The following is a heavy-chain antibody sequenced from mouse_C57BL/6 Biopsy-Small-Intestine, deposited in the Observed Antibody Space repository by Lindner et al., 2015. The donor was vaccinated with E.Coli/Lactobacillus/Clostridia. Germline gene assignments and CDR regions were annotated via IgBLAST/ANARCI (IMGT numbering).Heavy chain of an antibody. J-gene: IGHJ4*01. Sequence: VQLQESGAELMKPGASVKLSCKATGYTFTGYWIEWVKRRPGHGLEWIGEILPGTDSTNFNEKFKGKASFTADTSSNTAYIQLSSLTTEDSAIYYCARDYGSSYQGYAMDYWGQGTSVTVSS. V-gene: IGHV1-9*01. D-gene: IGHD1-1*01. CDR2: ILPGTDST. CDR1: GYTFTGYW. CDR3: ARDYGSSYQGYAMDY.